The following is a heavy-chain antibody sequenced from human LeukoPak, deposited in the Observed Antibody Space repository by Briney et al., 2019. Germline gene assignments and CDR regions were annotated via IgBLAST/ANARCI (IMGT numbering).Heavy chain of an antibody. V-gene: IGHV3-30-3*02. CDR3: AKSGGPRTGYYGNYFDS. CDR1: GFTFSSTA. J-gene: IGHJ4*02. Sequence: GGSLRLSCGASGFTFSSTAMHWVRQAPGKGLEWVALISYQGNNKFYADSVKGRFTISRDNSQNTLSLQMNNLITEDTAVYYCAKSGGPRTGYYGNYFDSWGQGTLVTVSS. D-gene: IGHD3/OR15-3a*01. CDR2: ISYQGNNK.